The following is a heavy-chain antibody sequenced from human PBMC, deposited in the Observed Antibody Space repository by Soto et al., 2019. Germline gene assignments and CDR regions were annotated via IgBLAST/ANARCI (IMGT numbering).Heavy chain of an antibody. CDR1: GYTFTRYY. J-gene: IGHJ5*02. CDR3: ARAQPDSIFGVVIQT. CDR2: INPSGGST. V-gene: IGHV1-46*03. Sequence: GPVKVFFKASGYTFTRYYIHWVGQAPGQGLEWMGIINPSGGSTSYAQKFQGRVTMTRDTSTSTVYMELSSLRSEDTAVYYCARAQPDSIFGVVIQTWGQGTLVTVSS. D-gene: IGHD3-3*01.